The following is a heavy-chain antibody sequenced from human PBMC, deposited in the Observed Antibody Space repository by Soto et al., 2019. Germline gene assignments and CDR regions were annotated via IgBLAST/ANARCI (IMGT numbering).Heavy chain of an antibody. CDR2: INAGNGNT. J-gene: IGHJ6*02. CDR3: ARVVGATKGMDV. V-gene: IGHV1-3*01. D-gene: IGHD1-26*01. Sequence: ASVKVSCKASGYTLTSYAMHWVRQAPGQRLEWMGWINAGNGNTKYSQKFQGRVTITRDTSASTAYMELSSLRSEDTAVYYCARVVGATKGMDVWGQGTTVTVSS. CDR1: GYTLTSYA.